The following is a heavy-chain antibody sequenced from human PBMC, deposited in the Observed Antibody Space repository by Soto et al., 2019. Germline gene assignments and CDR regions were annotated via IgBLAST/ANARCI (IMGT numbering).Heavy chain of an antibody. CDR2: IYYSGST. CDR1: GGSISRGGYY. D-gene: IGHD3-22*01. J-gene: IGHJ1*01. CDR3: ACRYGGYSR. V-gene: IGHV4-31*03. Sequence: KTSETLSLTCTVSGGSISRGGYYWSWIRQHPEKSQEWIGYIYYSGSTYYNPSLKSRVTISVATSKNQFSLKLSSVTAADMAVYYCACRYGGYSRWGQGSLV.